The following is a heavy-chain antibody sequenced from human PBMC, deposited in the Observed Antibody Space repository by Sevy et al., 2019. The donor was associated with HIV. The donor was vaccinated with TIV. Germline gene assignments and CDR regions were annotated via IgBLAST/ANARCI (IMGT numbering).Heavy chain of an antibody. CDR2: ISGSGGST. D-gene: IGHD2-2*01. Sequence: GGSLRLSCAASGFTFSSYAMSWVRQAPGKGLEWVSAISGSGGSTYYADSVKGRFTISIDNSKNTLYLQMNSLRAEDTAVYYCAKEIIDCSSTSCYGDYYGMDVWGQGTTVTVSS. V-gene: IGHV3-23*01. CDR3: AKEIIDCSSTSCYGDYYGMDV. J-gene: IGHJ6*02. CDR1: GFTFSSYA.